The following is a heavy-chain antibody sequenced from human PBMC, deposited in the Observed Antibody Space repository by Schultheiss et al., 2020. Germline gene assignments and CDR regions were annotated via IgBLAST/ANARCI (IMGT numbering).Heavy chain of an antibody. CDR3: AKDNGFGNFDS. Sequence: GGSLRLSCAASGFTFSSYAMSWVRQAPGKGLEWVLALSGNGRNTYYADSVKGRFTISRDNSKNTLYLQLSSLRAEDTALYYCAKDNGFGNFDSWGQGTLVTVSS. CDR2: LSGNGRNT. CDR1: GFTFSSYA. V-gene: IGHV3-23*01. J-gene: IGHJ4*02. D-gene: IGHD3-10*01.